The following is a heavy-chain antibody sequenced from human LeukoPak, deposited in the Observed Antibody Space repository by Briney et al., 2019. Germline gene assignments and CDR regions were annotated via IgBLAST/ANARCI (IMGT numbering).Heavy chain of an antibody. V-gene: IGHV4-4*07. CDR3: ARQVIEDCSSTSCYLDPFDY. D-gene: IGHD2-2*01. CDR1: GGSISSYY. CDR2: IYSSGST. J-gene: IGHJ4*02. Sequence: SETLSLTCTVSGGSISSYYWSWIRQPAGKGLEWIGRIYSSGSTNYNPSLKSRVTMSVDTSKNQFSLKLSSVTAADTAVYYCARQVIEDCSSTSCYLDPFDYWGQGTLVTVSS.